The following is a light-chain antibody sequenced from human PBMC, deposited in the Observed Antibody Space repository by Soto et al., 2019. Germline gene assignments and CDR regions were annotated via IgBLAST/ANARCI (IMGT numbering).Light chain of an antibody. CDR3: HQYHYLWT. CDR2: DAS. J-gene: IGKJ1*01. V-gene: IGKV3-15*01. CDR1: QSISSH. Sequence: EIVMTQSPATLSVSPGETVTLSCRASQSISSHLAWYQQRPGQGPRLLIHDASARATAIPARFSASGSGTEFTPTIRSLQSEDFAVYYCHQYHYLWTFGQGPKVEIK.